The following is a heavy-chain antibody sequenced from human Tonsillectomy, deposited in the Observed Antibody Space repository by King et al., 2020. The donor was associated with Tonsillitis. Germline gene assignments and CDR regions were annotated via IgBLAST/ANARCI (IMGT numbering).Heavy chain of an antibody. J-gene: IGHJ4*02. CDR3: ANTKQLWNSQLDY. CDR2: IDPTGGST. Sequence: VQLVESGAEVKKPGASVKVSCKASGYTFTSSYMHWVRQAPGQGLEWMGIIDPTGGSTTYAQNFQGRVTMTRDTSTSTVYMDRSSLRSEDTAVYYCANTKQLWNSQLDYWGQGTLVTVSS. CDR1: GYTFTSSY. V-gene: IGHV1-46*01. D-gene: IGHD5-18*01.